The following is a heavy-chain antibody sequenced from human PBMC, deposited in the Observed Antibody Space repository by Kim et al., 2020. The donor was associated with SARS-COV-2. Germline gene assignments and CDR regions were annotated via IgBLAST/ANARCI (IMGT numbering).Heavy chain of an antibody. CDR3: ARVGSATYTWFDP. Sequence: YAESVKSPFTISRDNSKDPRYLHMNSLGAEDTPVYYCARVGSATYTWFDPWGQGTLVTVSS. D-gene: IGHD3-10*01. J-gene: IGHJ5*02. V-gene: IGHV3-53*01.